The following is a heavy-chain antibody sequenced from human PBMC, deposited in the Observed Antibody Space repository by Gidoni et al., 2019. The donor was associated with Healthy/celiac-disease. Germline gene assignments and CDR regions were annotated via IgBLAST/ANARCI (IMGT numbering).Heavy chain of an antibody. CDR2: SYRGGST. CDR1: GSPGSSNY. CDR3: ARDARYCSGGSCYSYPTPPVYYFDY. D-gene: IGHD2-15*01. V-gene: IGHV3-66*01. Sequence: VQLVESGCGLVQPGGSLRLPCAASGSPGSSNYMSWVRLGPGKGLGWCSVSYRGGSTYYAETRKGRFTISRDNSKNTRYLQMNSLRAEETAVYYCARDARYCSGGSCYSYPTPPVYYFDYWGQGTLVTVSS. J-gene: IGHJ4*02.